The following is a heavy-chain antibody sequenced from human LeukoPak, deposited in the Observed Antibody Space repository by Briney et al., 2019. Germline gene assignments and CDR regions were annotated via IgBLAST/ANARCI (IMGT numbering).Heavy chain of an antibody. CDR3: ASQSCSGGSCYLDY. D-gene: IGHD2-15*01. CDR2: INSDGSRT. Sequence: GGSLRLSCAASGFTLSNYWMHWVRQAPGKGLVWVSRINSDGSRTSYADSVKGRFTISRDNAKNTLYLQMNSLRAEDTAVYYCASQSCSGGSCYLDYWGQGTLVTVSS. CDR1: GFTLSNYW. V-gene: IGHV3-74*01. J-gene: IGHJ4*02.